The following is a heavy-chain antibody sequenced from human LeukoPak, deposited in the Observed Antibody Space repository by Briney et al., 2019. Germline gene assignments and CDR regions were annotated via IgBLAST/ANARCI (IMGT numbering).Heavy chain of an antibody. D-gene: IGHD3-22*01. Sequence: ASVKVSCKASGYTFTGYYMHWVRQAPGQGLEWMGWINPNSGGTNYAQKFQGRVTMTRDTSISTAYMELSRLRSDDTAVYYCATEGRRYDSSGHAFDIWGQGTMVTVSS. CDR1: GYTFTGYY. CDR2: INPNSGGT. V-gene: IGHV1-2*02. J-gene: IGHJ3*02. CDR3: ATEGRRYDSSGHAFDI.